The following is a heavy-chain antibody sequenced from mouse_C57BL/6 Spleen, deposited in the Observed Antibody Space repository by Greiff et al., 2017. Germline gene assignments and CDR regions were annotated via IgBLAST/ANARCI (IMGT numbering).Heavy chain of an antibody. Sequence: QVQLQQPGAELVRPGTSVKLSCKASGYTFTSYWMHWVKQRPGQGLAWIGVIDPSDSYTNYNQKFKGKATLTVDTSSSTAYIQLSSLTSEDSAVYYCARRSDGYYDYWGQGTTLTVSS. J-gene: IGHJ2*01. CDR2: IDPSDSYT. D-gene: IGHD2-3*01. CDR1: GYTFTSYW. CDR3: ARRSDGYYDY. V-gene: IGHV1-59*01.